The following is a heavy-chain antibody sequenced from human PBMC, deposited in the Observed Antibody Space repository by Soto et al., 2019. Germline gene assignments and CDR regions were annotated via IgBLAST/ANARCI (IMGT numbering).Heavy chain of an antibody. Sequence: ASVKVSCKASGYTFTSYGISWVRQAPGQGLEWMGWINAYSGNTNYAQKYQGRVTMTRDTSISTAYMELSRLRSDDTAVYYCAREAPITGTTSPYYGMDVWGQGTTVTVSS. CDR1: GYTFTSYG. D-gene: IGHD1-7*01. CDR2: INAYSGNT. V-gene: IGHV1-18*01. CDR3: AREAPITGTTSPYYGMDV. J-gene: IGHJ6*02.